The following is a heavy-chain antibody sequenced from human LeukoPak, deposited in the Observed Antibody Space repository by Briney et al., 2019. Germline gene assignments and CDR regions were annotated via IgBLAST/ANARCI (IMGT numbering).Heavy chain of an antibody. CDR2: IKQDGSEK. J-gene: IGHJ4*02. Sequence: GGSLRLSCAASGFTFSSYGMSWVRQAPGKGLEWVANIKQDGSEKYYVDSVKGRFTISRDNAKNSLYLQMNSLRAEDTAVYYCASFADYYDSSGYYGANFDSWGQGPLVTVSS. D-gene: IGHD3-22*01. CDR1: GFTFSSYG. V-gene: IGHV3-7*01. CDR3: ASFADYYDSSGYYGANFDS.